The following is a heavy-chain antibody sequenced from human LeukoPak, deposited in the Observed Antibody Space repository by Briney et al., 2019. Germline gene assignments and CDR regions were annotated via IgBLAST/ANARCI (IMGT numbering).Heavy chain of an antibody. CDR2: ISAYNGNT. D-gene: IGHD3-22*01. Sequence: ASVKVSCKASGYTFTSYGISWVRQAPGQWLEWMGWISAYNGNTNYAQKLQGRVTMTTDTSTSTAYMELRSLRSDDTAVYYCARAFPSDIGTMIVVVRMADYWGQGTLVTVSS. CDR1: GYTFTSYG. CDR3: ARAFPSDIGTMIVVVRMADY. J-gene: IGHJ4*02. V-gene: IGHV1-18*01.